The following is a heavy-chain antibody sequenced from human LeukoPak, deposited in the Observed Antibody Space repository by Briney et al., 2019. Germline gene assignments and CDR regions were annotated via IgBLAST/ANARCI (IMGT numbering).Heavy chain of an antibody. D-gene: IGHD2/OR15-2a*01. Sequence: PSETLSLTCTVSGGSISSSSYYWGWIRQPPGKGLEWIGSIYYSGSTYYNPSLKSRVTISVDTSKNQFSLKLSSVTAADTAVYYCARTSSTLFGLRPTYFDYWGQGTLVTVSS. CDR3: ARTSSTLFGLRPTYFDY. CDR2: IYYSGST. J-gene: IGHJ4*02. V-gene: IGHV4-39*07. CDR1: GGSISSSSYY.